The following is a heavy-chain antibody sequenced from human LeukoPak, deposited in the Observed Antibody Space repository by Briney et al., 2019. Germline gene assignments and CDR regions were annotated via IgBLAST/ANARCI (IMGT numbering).Heavy chain of an antibody. D-gene: IGHD1-14*01. Sequence: GGSLLLSCAASGFTFSSYGMNCGRQAPGKGLEWVSAISGSGGNTYYADSVKGRFTIPRDNSKNALSLQMNRLSAEDTALYYCAKPAKTDYADYWGQGTLVTVSS. J-gene: IGHJ4*02. CDR3: AKPAKTDYADY. V-gene: IGHV3-23*01. CDR2: ISGSGGNT. CDR1: GFTFSSYG.